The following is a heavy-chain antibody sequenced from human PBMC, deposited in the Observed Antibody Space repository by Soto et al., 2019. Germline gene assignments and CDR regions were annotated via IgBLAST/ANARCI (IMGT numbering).Heavy chain of an antibody. D-gene: IGHD6-19*01. V-gene: IGHV4-34*02. J-gene: IGHJ4*02. CDR3: ARGQWLPRGEY. CDR1: GRSFSGFF. CDR2: INHSGST. Sequence: QVQLQQWGAGLLKPSETLSLTCAVHGRSFSGFFWTWIRQPPGKGLEWIGEINHSGSTNYNPSLKSRVTISVDTSENQFSLRLTSVTAADTAVYYCARGQWLPRGEYWGQGTLVTVSS.